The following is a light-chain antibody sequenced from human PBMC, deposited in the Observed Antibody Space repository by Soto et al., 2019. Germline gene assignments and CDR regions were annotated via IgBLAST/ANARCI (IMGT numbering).Light chain of an antibody. CDR1: SRDVGSYNF. CDR3: CSYAGSNWV. J-gene: IGLJ3*02. Sequence: QSALTQPASVSGSPGQSIAISCTGTSRDVGSYNFVSWYQQHPGKNPKLIISEVSKRPSGVSTRFSGSKSGNTASLTITGLQAADEADYYCCSYAGSNWVFGGGTKLTVL. V-gene: IGLV2-23*02. CDR2: EVS.